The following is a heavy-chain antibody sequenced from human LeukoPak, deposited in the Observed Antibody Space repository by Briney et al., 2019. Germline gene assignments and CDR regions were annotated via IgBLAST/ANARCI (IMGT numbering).Heavy chain of an antibody. J-gene: IGHJ4*02. CDR2: ISAYNGNT. Sequence: ASVKVSCKASGDTFTSYGITWVRQAPGQGLEWMGWISAYNGNTNYAQKLQGRVTMTTDTSTSTAYMELRSLRSDDTAVYYCATEVDYYFDYWGQGTLVTVSS. V-gene: IGHV1-18*01. D-gene: IGHD1-26*01. CDR1: GDTFTSYG. CDR3: ATEVDYYFDY.